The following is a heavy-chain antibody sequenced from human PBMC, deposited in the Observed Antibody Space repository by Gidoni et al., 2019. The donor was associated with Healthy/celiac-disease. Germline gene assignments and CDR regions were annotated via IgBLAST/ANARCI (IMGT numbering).Heavy chain of an antibody. D-gene: IGHD6-13*01. CDR1: GGSVSSGRYY. J-gene: IGHJ5*02. CDR2: IYYSGST. CDR3: ARCPPGYSSSWYWFDP. V-gene: IGHV4-61*01. Sequence: QVQLQESGPGLVKPSETLSLTCTVSGGSVSSGRYYWSWIRQPPGKGLEWIGYIYYSGSTNYNPSLKSRVTISVDTSKNQFSLKLSSVTAADTAVYYCARCPPGYSSSWYWFDPWGQGTLVTVSS.